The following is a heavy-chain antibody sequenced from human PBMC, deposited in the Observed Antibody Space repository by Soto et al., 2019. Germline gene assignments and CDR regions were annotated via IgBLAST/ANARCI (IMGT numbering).Heavy chain of an antibody. J-gene: IGHJ4*02. CDR2: ISGSGGST. Sequence: GESLKISCAASGFTFSSYAMSWVRQAPGKGLEWVSAISGSGGSTYYADSVKGRFTISRDNSKNTLYLQMNSLRAEDTAVYYCAKSYSGYDLFQDYFDYWGQGTLVTVSS. V-gene: IGHV3-23*01. D-gene: IGHD5-12*01. CDR3: AKSYSGYDLFQDYFDY. CDR1: GFTFSSYA.